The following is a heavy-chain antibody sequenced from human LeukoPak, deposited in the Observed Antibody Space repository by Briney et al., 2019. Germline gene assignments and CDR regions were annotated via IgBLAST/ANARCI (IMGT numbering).Heavy chain of an antibody. CDR1: GGSFSGYY. CDR3: ARVNSGSSGSYYFDY. Sequence: PSETLSLTCAVYGGSFSGYYWSWIRQPPGKGLEWIGEINHSGSTNCNPSLKSRVTISVDTSKNQFSLKLSSVTAADTAVYYCARVNSGSSGSYYFDYWGQGTLVTVSS. D-gene: IGHD3-22*01. V-gene: IGHV4-34*01. CDR2: INHSGST. J-gene: IGHJ4*02.